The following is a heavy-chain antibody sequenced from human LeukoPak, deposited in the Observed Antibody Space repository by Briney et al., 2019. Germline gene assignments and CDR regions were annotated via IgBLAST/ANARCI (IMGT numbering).Heavy chain of an antibody. D-gene: IGHD1-26*01. CDR2: VYYGGSA. CDR1: GGSIISGRYY. CDR3: VRSNSGSSRFWYFGL. V-gene: IGHV4-39*02. J-gene: IGHJ2*01. Sequence: SETLSLTCNVSGGSIISGRYYWVWIRQPPGKGLEWIGSVYYGGSAYYNPSLKSRVTISVDTSKNHFSLKLNSVTAADTSVYYCVRSNSGSSRFWYFGLWGRGALVPVSA.